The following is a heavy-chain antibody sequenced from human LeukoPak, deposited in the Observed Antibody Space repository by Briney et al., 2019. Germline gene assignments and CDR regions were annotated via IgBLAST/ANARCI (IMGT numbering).Heavy chain of an antibody. CDR1: GFTFSSYA. V-gene: IGHV3-30-3*01. CDR3: AREGYSSSWYSSLNWFDP. CDR2: ISYDGSNK. J-gene: IGHJ5*02. D-gene: IGHD6-13*01. Sequence: GGSLRLSCAASGFTFSSYAMHWVRQAPGKGLEWVAVISYDGSNKYYADSVKGRFTISRDNSKNTLYLQMNSLRAEDTAVYYCAREGYSSSWYSSLNWFDPWGQGTLVTVSS.